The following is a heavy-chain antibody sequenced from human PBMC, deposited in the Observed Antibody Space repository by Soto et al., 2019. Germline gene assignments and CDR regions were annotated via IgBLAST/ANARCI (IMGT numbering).Heavy chain of an antibody. CDR2: IYSAGNT. J-gene: IGHJ4*02. CDR3: ARGPAPMPLIDY. Sequence: PGGSLRLSCAASGFTFSSNYMSWVRQAPGKGLEWISIIYSAGNTYYADSVKGRFTISRDNSKNTLYLQMNSLRAEDTAVYYCARGPAPMPLIDYWGQGTLVTVSS. V-gene: IGHV3-66*01. D-gene: IGHD2-2*01. CDR1: GFTFSSNY.